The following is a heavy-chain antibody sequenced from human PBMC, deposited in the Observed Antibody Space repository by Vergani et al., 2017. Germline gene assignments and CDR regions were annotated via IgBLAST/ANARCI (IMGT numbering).Heavy chain of an antibody. J-gene: IGHJ5*01. D-gene: IGHD5-12*01. V-gene: IGHV3-7*01. CDR3: ARGGYSGNWFDY. CDR1: GFTFSSYW. Sequence: EVQLMESGGGLVQPGGALRLSCAASGFTFSSYWMSWVRQAPGKGLEWVANIKEDGSEKYYVDSVKGRFTISRDNAKNSLYLQMNSLRAEDTAVYYCARGGYSGNWFDYWGQGTLVTVSS. CDR2: IKEDGSEK.